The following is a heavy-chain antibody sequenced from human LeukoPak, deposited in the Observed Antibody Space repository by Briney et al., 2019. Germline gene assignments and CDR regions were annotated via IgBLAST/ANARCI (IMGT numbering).Heavy chain of an antibody. CDR3: AKGRTLDY. Sequence: PGGSLRLSCAASGFTFSTYAMSWVRQAPGKGLEWVSAISNSGSSTYCADSVNGRFTISRDTSKNTLYLQMNSLRAEDTAVYYCAKGRTLDYWGQGTLVTVSS. CDR1: GFTFSTYA. CDR2: ISNSGSST. J-gene: IGHJ4*02. V-gene: IGHV3-23*01.